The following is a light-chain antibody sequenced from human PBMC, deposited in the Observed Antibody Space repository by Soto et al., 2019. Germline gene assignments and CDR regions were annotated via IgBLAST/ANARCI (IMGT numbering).Light chain of an antibody. J-gene: IGKJ1*01. CDR2: AAS. CDR3: QQSFSTPRT. V-gene: IGKV1-39*01. CDR1: QSINSN. Sequence: DIQMTQSPSSQFASVGDRGTITCRASQSINSNLNWYQQKLGKAPKLLIYAASSLQSGVPSRFSGSGSYTDFTLTITSLQPDDFATYYCQQSFSTPRTFGQGTRVDI.